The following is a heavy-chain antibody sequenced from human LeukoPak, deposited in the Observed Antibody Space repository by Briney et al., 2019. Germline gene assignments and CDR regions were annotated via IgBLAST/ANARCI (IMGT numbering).Heavy chain of an antibody. CDR2: ISYDGSNK. J-gene: IGHJ4*02. CDR3: AKRGSIQLWSH. V-gene: IGHV3-30*18. CDR1: GFTFADYA. Sequence: QSGGSLRLSCAASGFTFADYAMTWVRQAPGKGLEWVAVISYDGSNKYYADSVKGRFTISRDNSKNTLYLQMNSLRAEDTAVYYCAKRGSIQLWSHLGQGTLVTVSS. D-gene: IGHD5-18*01.